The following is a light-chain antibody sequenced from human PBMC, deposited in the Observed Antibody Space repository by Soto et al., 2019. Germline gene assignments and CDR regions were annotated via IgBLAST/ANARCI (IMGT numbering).Light chain of an antibody. J-gene: IGLJ1*01. V-gene: IGLV2-14*01. CDR2: EVS. CDR1: SSDVGGYNY. Sequence: QSALTQPASVSGSPGQSITISCTGTSSDVGGYNYVSWYQQHPRKAPKLMIYEVSDRPSGVSDRFSGSKSGNTASLTISGLQDEDEADYYCSSFTTSNTLVFGTGTKLTVL. CDR3: SSFTTSNTLV.